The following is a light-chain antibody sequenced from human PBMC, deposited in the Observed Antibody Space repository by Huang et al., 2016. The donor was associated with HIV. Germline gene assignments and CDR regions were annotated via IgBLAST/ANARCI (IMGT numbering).Light chain of an antibody. Sequence: DIQMTQSPSSVSASVGDTVTITCRASQAISSWLVWYQHKPGKAPKPLIYAASSLQIGVPSRFSGSGSGTNFTLTISSLLPEDFATYYCQQTNTFPWTFGQGTEVEIK. CDR2: AAS. J-gene: IGKJ1*01. CDR3: QQTNTFPWT. V-gene: IGKV1-12*01. CDR1: QAISSW.